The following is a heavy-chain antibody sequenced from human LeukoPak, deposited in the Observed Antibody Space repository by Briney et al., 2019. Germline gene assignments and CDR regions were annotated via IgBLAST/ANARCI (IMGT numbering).Heavy chain of an antibody. Sequence: PSETLSLTCAVYGGSFSGYYWSWLRQPPGKGLEWIGEINHSGSTNYNPSLTSRVTISVDTSKNQFSLKLSSVTAADTAVYYCASSYVWGSYRYAGFDPWGQGTLVTVSS. V-gene: IGHV4-34*01. CDR2: INHSGST. D-gene: IGHD3-16*02. J-gene: IGHJ5*02. CDR1: GGSFSGYY. CDR3: ASSYVWGSYRYAGFDP.